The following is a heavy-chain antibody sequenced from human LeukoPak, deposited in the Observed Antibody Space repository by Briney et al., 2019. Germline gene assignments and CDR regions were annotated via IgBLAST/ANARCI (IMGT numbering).Heavy chain of an antibody. CDR1: GGTFSSYA. D-gene: IGHD6-19*01. CDR3: ARDLYSSGWYYYYYGMDV. CDR2: IIPIFGIA. V-gene: IGHV1-69*04. J-gene: IGHJ6*02. Sequence: SVKVSCKASGGTFSSYAISWVRQAPGQGLEWMGRIIPIFGIANYAQKFQGRVTITVDKSTSTAYMELSSLRSEDTAVYYCARDLYSSGWYYYYYGMDVWGQGTTATVSS.